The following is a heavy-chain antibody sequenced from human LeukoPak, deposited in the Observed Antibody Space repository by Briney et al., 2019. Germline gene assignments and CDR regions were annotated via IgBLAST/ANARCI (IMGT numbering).Heavy chain of an antibody. Sequence: GASVKVSCKASGGTFSSYAISWVRQAPGQGLEWMGGIIPIFGTANYAQKFQGRVTITADESTSTAYMELSSLRSDDTAVYYCARAYYDFWSGYWYYFDYWGQGTLVTVSS. CDR2: IIPIFGTA. V-gene: IGHV1-69*13. J-gene: IGHJ4*02. CDR1: GGTFSSYA. D-gene: IGHD3-3*01. CDR3: ARAYYDFWSGYWYYFDY.